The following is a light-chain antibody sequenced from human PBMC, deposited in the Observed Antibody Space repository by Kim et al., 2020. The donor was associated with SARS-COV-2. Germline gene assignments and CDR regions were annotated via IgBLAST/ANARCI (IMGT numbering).Light chain of an antibody. CDR1: RSDVGAGNY. V-gene: IGLV2-14*03. CDR3: SSHTNIYTWV. J-gene: IGLJ3*02. Sequence: GQSITVSWPGRRSDVGAGNYVSWYQQHPGEAPKLMIYNVNERPSGVSTRFSGSKSGNTASLTISGLQAEDEADYFCSSHTNIYTWVFGGGTKVTVL. CDR2: NVN.